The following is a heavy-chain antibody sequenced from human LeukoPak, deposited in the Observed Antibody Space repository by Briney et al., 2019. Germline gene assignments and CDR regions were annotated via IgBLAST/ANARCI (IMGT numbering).Heavy chain of an antibody. Sequence: SETLSLTCTASGVSIGSYYWIWIRQPPGKGLEWLGYISYSGSTNYNPSLESRLTMSVDTSKNHFSLELTSVTAADTAVYYCASSHCTCYSCYSFDHWGQGTLVTVSS. CDR2: ISYSGST. J-gene: IGHJ4*02. CDR3: ASSHCTCYSCYSFDH. D-gene: IGHD2-15*01. CDR1: GVSIGSYY. V-gene: IGHV4-59*01.